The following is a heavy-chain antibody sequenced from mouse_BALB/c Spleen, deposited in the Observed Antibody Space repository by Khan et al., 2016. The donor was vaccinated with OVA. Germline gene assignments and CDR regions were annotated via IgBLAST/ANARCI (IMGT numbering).Heavy chain of an antibody. CDR2: IYPGEGDS. J-gene: IGHJ3*01. D-gene: IGHD2-14*01. CDR3: AREGYAVYYRAWFAH. CDR1: GYAFSNYW. V-gene: IGHV1-80*01. Sequence: QVQLQQSGAELVRPGSSVKISCKASGYAFSNYWMNWVKQRPGQGLEWIGQIYPGEGDSNFNGKFKGKATLTADKSSSTAYMQLSSLTPQDTAVYFCAREGYAVYYRAWFAHWGQGTLVTVSA.